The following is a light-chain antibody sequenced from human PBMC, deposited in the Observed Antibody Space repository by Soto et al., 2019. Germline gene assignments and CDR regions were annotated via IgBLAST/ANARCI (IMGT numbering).Light chain of an antibody. Sequence: DIPLTQSPSFLSASVGDRVTITCRASQGVNNYLTWYQQKPGKAPTLLIHSASTLQSGVPSRFSGRGSGTEFTLTISSLQPEDVATYYCQQLNTYPITFGQGTRLDI. V-gene: IGKV1-9*01. J-gene: IGKJ5*01. CDR2: SAS. CDR1: QGVNNY. CDR3: QQLNTYPIT.